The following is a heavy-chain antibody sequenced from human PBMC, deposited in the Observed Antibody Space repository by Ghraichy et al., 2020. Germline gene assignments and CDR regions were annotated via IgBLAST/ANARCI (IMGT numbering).Heavy chain of an antibody. V-gene: IGHV3-30-3*01. Sequence: GSLNISCAASGFTFSSYAMHWVRQAPGKWLECVAVISYDGSNKYYADSVKGRFTISRDNSKNTLYLQMNSLRAEDTAVYYCARDPDSSGYYLNAFDIWGQGTMVTV. D-gene: IGHD3-22*01. CDR2: ISYDGSNK. J-gene: IGHJ3*02. CDR1: GFTFSSYA. CDR3: ARDPDSSGYYLNAFDI.